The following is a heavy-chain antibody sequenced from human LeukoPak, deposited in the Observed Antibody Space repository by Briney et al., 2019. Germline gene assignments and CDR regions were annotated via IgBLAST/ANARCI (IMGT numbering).Heavy chain of an antibody. J-gene: IGHJ4*02. Sequence: GGSLRLSCAASGFTFDDYGMSWVRQAPGRGLEWVSGINWNGGSTGNADSVKGRFTISRDNAKNSLYLRMNSLRAEDTALYYCARRKVGATPYDYWGQGTLVTVSS. CDR1: GFTFDDYG. V-gene: IGHV3-20*04. D-gene: IGHD1-26*01. CDR3: ARRKVGATPYDY. CDR2: INWNGGST.